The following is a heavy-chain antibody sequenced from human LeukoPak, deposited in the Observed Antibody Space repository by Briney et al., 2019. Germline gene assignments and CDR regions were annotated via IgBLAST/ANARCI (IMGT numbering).Heavy chain of an antibody. V-gene: IGHV4-34*01. Sequence: SETLSLTCAVYGESFSGYYWSWIRHPPGKGLEWIGEINHSGSTNYNPSLKSRVTISVDTSKNQFSLKLSSVTAADAAVYYCARELGGADYWGQGTLVTVSS. J-gene: IGHJ4*02. CDR2: INHSGST. CDR3: ARELGGADY. CDR1: GESFSGYY. D-gene: IGHD3-10*01.